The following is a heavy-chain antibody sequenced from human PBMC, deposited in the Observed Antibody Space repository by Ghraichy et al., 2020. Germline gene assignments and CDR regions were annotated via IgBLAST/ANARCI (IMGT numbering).Heavy chain of an antibody. J-gene: IGHJ4*02. CDR3: ATNRGRFLYYFQY. CDR2: FDPEEGKT. D-gene: IGHD2-8*01. Sequence: SVKVSCKVSGYILNEVSIHWVRQGPGEVFEWMGGFDPEEGKTVYAQKFQGRVTMTKDPSTNTVYMELSSLRSEDTAVYFCATNRGRFLYYFQYWGRGTLVTVSS. V-gene: IGHV1-24*01. CDR1: GYILNEVS.